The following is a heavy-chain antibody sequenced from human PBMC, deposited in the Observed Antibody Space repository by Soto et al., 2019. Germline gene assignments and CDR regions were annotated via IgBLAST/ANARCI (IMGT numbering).Heavy chain of an antibody. CDR2: LIPIFGTA. V-gene: IGHV1-69*13. Sequence: SVKVSCKASGGTFSSYAISWVRQAPGQELEWMGGLIPIFGTANYAQKFQGRVTITADESTSTAYMELSSLRSEDTAVYYCARVGITMVRTDCYYSGMDVWGQGTTVTVSS. CDR3: ARVGITMVRTDCYYSGMDV. CDR1: GGTFSSYA. J-gene: IGHJ6*02. D-gene: IGHD3-10*01.